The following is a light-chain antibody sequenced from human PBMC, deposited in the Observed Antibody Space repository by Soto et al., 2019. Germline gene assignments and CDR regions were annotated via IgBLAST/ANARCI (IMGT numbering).Light chain of an antibody. CDR1: QSISSY. CDR3: KQSHSTSIT. CDR2: AAS. J-gene: IGKJ2*01. V-gene: IGKV1-39*01. Sequence: DIKMTQSPSYLSASVGDRVTITCRASQSISSYLNWYQQKPGKAPKLLIYAASSLQSGVPSRFSGSGSVTDFTLTISSLQPEVVATHYCKQSHSTSITFGQGTKL.